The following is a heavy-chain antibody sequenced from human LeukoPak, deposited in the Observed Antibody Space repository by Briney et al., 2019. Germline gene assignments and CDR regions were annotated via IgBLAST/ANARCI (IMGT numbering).Heavy chain of an antibody. D-gene: IGHD3-10*01. CDR3: ARTRYYYNSRSYGAPYYFDY. CDR1: GGSISSTRYY. Sequence: SETLSLTCTVSGGSISSTRYYWGWIRQPPGTGLEWIGSIYYSGSTYYNPSLKSRVTISVDTPKNQFSLKLSSVTAADTAVYYCARTRYYYNSRSYGAPYYFDYWGQGTLVTVSS. CDR2: IYYSGST. J-gene: IGHJ4*02. V-gene: IGHV4-39*01.